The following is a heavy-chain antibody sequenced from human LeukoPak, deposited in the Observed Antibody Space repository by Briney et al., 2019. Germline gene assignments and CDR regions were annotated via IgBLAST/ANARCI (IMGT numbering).Heavy chain of an antibody. D-gene: IGHD6-13*01. V-gene: IGHV3-33*06. CDR2: IWYDGSNK. CDR3: AKDRDRVAAAGLFDY. CDR1: GFTFSSYG. J-gene: IGHJ4*02. Sequence: GSLRLSCAASGFTFSSYGMHWVRQAPGKGLEWVAVIWYDGSNKYYADSVKGRFTISRDNSKNTLYLQMNSLRAEDTAVYYCAKDRDRVAAAGLFDYWGQGTLVTVSS.